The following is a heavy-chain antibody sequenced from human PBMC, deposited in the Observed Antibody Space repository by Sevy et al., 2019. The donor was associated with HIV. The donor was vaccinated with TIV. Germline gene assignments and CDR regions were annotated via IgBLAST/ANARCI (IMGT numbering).Heavy chain of an antibody. J-gene: IGHJ3*02. CDR2: ISGSGGST. Sequence: GGSLRLSCAASGFTFSSYAMSWVRQAPGKGLEWVSGISGSGGSTYYADSVKGRFTISRDNSKNTLYLQMNSLRAEDTAVYYCAKYHEYSSSPDAFDIWGQGTMVTVSS. D-gene: IGHD6-6*01. CDR1: GFTFSSYA. CDR3: AKYHEYSSSPDAFDI. V-gene: IGHV3-23*01.